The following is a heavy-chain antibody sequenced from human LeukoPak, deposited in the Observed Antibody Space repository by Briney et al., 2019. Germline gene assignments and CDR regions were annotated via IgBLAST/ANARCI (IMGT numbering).Heavy chain of an antibody. CDR1: GFTFSSYS. Sequence: HPGGSLRLSCAASGFTFSSYSMNWVRQAPGMGLEWVSFISSSSSTIYYADSVKGRFTISRDNAKNSLYLQMNSLRAEDTAVYYCARDRGGSYSAIDHWGQGTLVTVSS. J-gene: IGHJ4*02. CDR2: ISSSSSTI. D-gene: IGHD1-26*01. V-gene: IGHV3-48*04. CDR3: ARDRGGSYSAIDH.